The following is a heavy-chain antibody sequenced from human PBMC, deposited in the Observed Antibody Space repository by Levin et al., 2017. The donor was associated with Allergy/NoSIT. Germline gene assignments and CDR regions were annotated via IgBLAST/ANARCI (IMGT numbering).Heavy chain of an antibody. Sequence: GALRLSCAASGFTFSHTSMNWVRQAPGKGLEWISSISRDSTYIYYGDSVKGRFSISRDNAKNSLYLQLNSLRAEDTAVYYCARGVPLGSCSSTSCSSFDYWGQGTLVTVSS. V-gene: IGHV3-21*01. CDR2: ISRDSTYI. D-gene: IGHD2-2*01. CDR3: ARGVPLGSCSSTSCSSFDY. CDR1: GFTFSHTS. J-gene: IGHJ4*02.